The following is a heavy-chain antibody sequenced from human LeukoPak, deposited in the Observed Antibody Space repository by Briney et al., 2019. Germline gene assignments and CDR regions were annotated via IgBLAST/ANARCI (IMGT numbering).Heavy chain of an antibody. Sequence: PSETLSLTCTVSGGSISSSSYYWGWIRQPPGKGLEWIGSIYYSGSTYYNPSLKSRVTISVDTSKNQFSLKLSSVTAADTAVYYCARDMVRGVTTDYWGQGTLVTVSS. J-gene: IGHJ4*02. V-gene: IGHV4-39*02. CDR2: IYYSGST. CDR1: GGSISSSSYY. CDR3: ARDMVRGVTTDY. D-gene: IGHD3-10*01.